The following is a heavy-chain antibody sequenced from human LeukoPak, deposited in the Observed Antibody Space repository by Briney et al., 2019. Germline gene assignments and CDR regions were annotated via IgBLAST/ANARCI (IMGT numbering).Heavy chain of an antibody. CDR3: ARDVGQYCSGGSCYPLDY. D-gene: IGHD2-15*01. CDR2: INPNNGNT. J-gene: IGHJ4*02. CDR1: GYTFTSYG. V-gene: IGHV1-18*04. Sequence: ASVKVSCKTSGYTFTSYGISWVRQAPGQGLEWMGWINPNNGNTDYAQRLQGRLTVTKDTSTSTAYMELRSQRSDDTALYYCARDVGQYCSGGSCYPLDYWGQGTLVTVSS.